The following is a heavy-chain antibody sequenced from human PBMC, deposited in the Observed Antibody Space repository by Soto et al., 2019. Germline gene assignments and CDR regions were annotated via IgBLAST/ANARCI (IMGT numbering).Heavy chain of an antibody. CDR1: GVSISSDDYY. CDR2: TYSSGNT. CDR3: AREEIVTNGRAWGPN. Sequence: QVQLQESGPGLVKPSQTLSLTCTVSGVSISSDDYYWTWIRQPPGKGLQWIGYTYSSGNTFYKPSLKSRVTITVDTSKNQFSLKLRSVTAADTAVYYCAREEIVTNGRAWGPNWGQGTLVTVSS. D-gene: IGHD2-15*01. J-gene: IGHJ4*02. V-gene: IGHV4-30-4*01.